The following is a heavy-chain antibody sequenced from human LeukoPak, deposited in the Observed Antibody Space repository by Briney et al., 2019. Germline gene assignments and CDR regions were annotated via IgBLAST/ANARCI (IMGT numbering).Heavy chain of an antibody. CDR1: GYSFTSYW. J-gene: IGHJ6*02. CDR2: IYPGDSDT. CDR3: ARLIPSYYYYYGMDV. Sequence: GESLKISCKGSGYSFTSYWIGWVRQMPGKGLEWMGIIYPGDSDTRYSPSFQGQVTISADKSISTAYLQWSSLKASDTAVYYCARLIPSYYYYYGMDVWGQGTTVTASS. V-gene: IGHV5-51*01. D-gene: IGHD3-16*01.